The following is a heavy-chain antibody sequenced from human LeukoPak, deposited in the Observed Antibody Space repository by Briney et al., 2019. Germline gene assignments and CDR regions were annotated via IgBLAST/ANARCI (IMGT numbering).Heavy chain of an antibody. V-gene: IGHV4-59*08. Sequence: PSETLSLTCTVSGGSISSYYWSWIRQPPGKGLEWVGYIYYSGSTNYNPSLKSRVTISVDTSKNQFSLKLSSVTAADTAVYYCARHGLTTYYYYGMDVWGQGTTVTVSS. CDR3: ARHGLTTYYYYGMDV. CDR2: IYYSGST. D-gene: IGHD1-1*01. J-gene: IGHJ6*02. CDR1: GGSISSYY.